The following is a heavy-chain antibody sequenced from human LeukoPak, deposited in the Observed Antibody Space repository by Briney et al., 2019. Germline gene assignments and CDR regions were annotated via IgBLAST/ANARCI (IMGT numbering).Heavy chain of an antibody. Sequence: ASVKVSCKASGYTFTSYGISWVRQAPGQGLEWMGWISAYNGNTNCAQKLQGRVTMTTDTSTSTAYMELRSLRSDDTAVYYCARNPMGSSWYSYYYYMDVWGKGTTVTISS. D-gene: IGHD6-13*01. CDR3: ARNPMGSSWYSYYYYMDV. J-gene: IGHJ6*03. V-gene: IGHV1-18*01. CDR2: ISAYNGNT. CDR1: GYTFTSYG.